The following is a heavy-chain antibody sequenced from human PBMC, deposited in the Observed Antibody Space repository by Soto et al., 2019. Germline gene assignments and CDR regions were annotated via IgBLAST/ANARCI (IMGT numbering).Heavy chain of an antibody. Sequence: GGSLRLSCAASGFAVSSSYMAWVRQAPGKGLEWVSVMYRGGATYYRDSVEGRFTISREDSDNTVYLQLNSLRADDTAVYYCARMLVLIYKPDAFDLWGQGTMVTVSS. V-gene: IGHV3-53*01. D-gene: IGHD2-8*01. J-gene: IGHJ3*01. CDR1: GFAVSSSY. CDR3: ARMLVLIYKPDAFDL. CDR2: MYRGGAT.